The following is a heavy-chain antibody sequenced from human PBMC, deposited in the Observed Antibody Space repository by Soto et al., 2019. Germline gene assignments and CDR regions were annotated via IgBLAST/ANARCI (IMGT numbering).Heavy chain of an antibody. D-gene: IGHD3-10*01. Sequence: GGSLRLSCAASGFTFSSYAMSWVRQAPGKGLEWVSGFSGSGDSTLYAKSVKGRFTISRDNSKNTLYLQMISLRAEDTAVYYCAKDLRPLWNWGQGTQVTVSS. CDR2: FSGSGDST. J-gene: IGHJ4*02. CDR3: AKDLRPLWN. V-gene: IGHV3-23*01. CDR1: GFTFSSYA.